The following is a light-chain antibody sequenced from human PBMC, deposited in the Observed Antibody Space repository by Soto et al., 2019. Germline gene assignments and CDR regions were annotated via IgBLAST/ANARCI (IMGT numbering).Light chain of an antibody. CDR2: QAS. CDR1: QSISCW. V-gene: IGKV1-5*03. Sequence: DIQLTQSPSTLSASVGDRVTITGRASQSISCWLAWYQQKAWKAHKRLIYQASSLQSGVPARFSGNGSGTEFTITLSILQPDECASYYCQQYNSYYTFGQGTKLEI. CDR3: QQYNSYYT. J-gene: IGKJ2*01.